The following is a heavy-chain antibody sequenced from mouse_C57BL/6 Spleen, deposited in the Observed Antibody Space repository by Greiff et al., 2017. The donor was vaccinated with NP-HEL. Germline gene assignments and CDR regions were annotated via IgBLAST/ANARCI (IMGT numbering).Heavy chain of an antibody. J-gene: IGHJ4*01. D-gene: IGHD1-1*01. Sequence: EVQLVESGGGLVQPKGSLKLSCAASGFSFNTYAMNWVRQAPGKGLEWVARIRSKSNNYATYYADSVKDRFTISRDDSEIMLYLQMNNLKTEDTAMYYCVRHDYYGPNYAMDYWGQGTSVTVSS. CDR2: IRSKSNNYAT. V-gene: IGHV10-1*01. CDR3: VRHDYYGPNYAMDY. CDR1: GFSFNTYA.